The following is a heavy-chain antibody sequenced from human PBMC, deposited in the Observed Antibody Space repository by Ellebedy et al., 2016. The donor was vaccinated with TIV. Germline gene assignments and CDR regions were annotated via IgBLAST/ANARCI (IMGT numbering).Heavy chain of an antibody. V-gene: IGHV3-30*18. D-gene: IGHD1-14*01. J-gene: IGHJ4*02. CDR3: AKDLGRNHWPIFDS. CDR1: EFTFRTYG. CDR2: ISYDGSDK. Sequence: GESLKISXAASEFTFRTYGIHWVRQAPGKGLEWVAAISYDGSDKFYADSVKGRFTISRDNSKNTLFLQMNSLRADDTAVYYCAKDLGRNHWPIFDSWGQGTLVTVSS.